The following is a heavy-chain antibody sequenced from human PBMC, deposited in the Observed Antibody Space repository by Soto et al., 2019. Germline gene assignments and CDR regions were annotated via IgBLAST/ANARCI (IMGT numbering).Heavy chain of an antibody. V-gene: IGHV3-48*02. D-gene: IGHD3-16*01. Sequence: GGSPRLSFVVSGFTFSTYGMTWVRQAPGKGLEWVSYISSGASTIFYADSVRGRFTISRDDAKNSLYLQMNSLRDEDTAVYYCARVGAVEYWGQGTLVTVSS. CDR3: ARVGAVEY. CDR1: GFTFSTYG. J-gene: IGHJ4*02. CDR2: ISSGASTI.